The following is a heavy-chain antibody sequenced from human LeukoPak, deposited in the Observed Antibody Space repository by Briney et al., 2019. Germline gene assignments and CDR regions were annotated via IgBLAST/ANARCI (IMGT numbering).Heavy chain of an antibody. CDR1: GGSISSGGYY. V-gene: IGHV4-31*03. D-gene: IGHD3-22*01. CDR3: ARGNYYYDSSGEDAFDI. CDR2: IYYSGST. J-gene: IGHJ3*02. Sequence: SETLSLTCTVSGGSISSGGYYWSWIRQHPGKGLEWIGYIYYSGSTYYNPSLKSRVTISVDTSKNQFSLKLSSVTAADTAVYYCARGNYYYDSSGEDAFDIWGQGTMVTVSS.